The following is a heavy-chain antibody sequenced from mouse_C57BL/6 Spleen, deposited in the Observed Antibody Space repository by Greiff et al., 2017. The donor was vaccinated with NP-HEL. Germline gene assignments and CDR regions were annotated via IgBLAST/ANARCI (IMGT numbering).Heavy chain of an antibody. CDR2: ISSGGDYI. D-gene: IGHD2-3*01. V-gene: IGHV5-9-1*02. CDR3: TRDPLIYDGHEGAY. Sequence: EVQRVESGEGLVKPGGSLKLSCAASGFTFSSYAMSWVRQTPEKRLEWVAYISSGGDYIYYADTVKGRFTISRDNARNTLYLQMSSLKSEDTAMYYCTRDPLIYDGHEGAYWGQGTLVTVSA. CDR1: GFTFSSYA. J-gene: IGHJ3*01.